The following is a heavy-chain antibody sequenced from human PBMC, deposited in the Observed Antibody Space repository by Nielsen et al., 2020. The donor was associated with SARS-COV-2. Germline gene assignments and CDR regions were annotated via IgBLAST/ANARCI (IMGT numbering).Heavy chain of an antibody. CDR2: INHSGST. J-gene: IGHJ3*02. D-gene: IGHD3-22*01. V-gene: IGHV4-34*01. Sequence: LRLSCAVYGGSFSGYYWSWIRQPPGKGLEWIGEINHSGSTNYNPSLKSRVTISVDTSKNQFSLKLSSVTAADTAVYYCARERVHYYDSRDAFDIWGQGTMVTVSS. CDR1: GGSFSGYY. CDR3: ARERVHYYDSRDAFDI.